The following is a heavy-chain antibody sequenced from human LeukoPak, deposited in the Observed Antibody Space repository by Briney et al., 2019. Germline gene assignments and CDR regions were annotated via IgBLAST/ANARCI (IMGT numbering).Heavy chain of an antibody. J-gene: IGHJ5*02. D-gene: IGHD5-18*01. CDR2: INPNSGGT. CDR3: ARARGYSYGYQGIRFDP. V-gene: IGHV1-2*02. Sequence: ASVKVSCKASGYTFTGYYMHWVRQAPGQGLEWMGWINPNSGGTNYAQKFRGRVTMNRDTSISTAYMELSRLRSDDTAVYHCARARGYSYGYQGIRFDPWGQGTLVTVSS. CDR1: GYTFTGYY.